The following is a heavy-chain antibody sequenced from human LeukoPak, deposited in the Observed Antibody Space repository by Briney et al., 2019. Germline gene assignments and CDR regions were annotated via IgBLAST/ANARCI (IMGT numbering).Heavy chain of an antibody. CDR3: AKDCGYSSSWYPGGYGMDV. CDR2: ISWNSGSI. CDR1: GFTFDDYA. J-gene: IGHJ6*02. Sequence: PGRSLRLSCAASGFTFDDYAMHWVWQAPGKGLEWVSGISWNSGSIGYADSVKGRFTISRDNAKNSLYLQMNSLRAEDTALYYCAKDCGYSSSWYPGGYGMDVWGQGTTVTVSS. V-gene: IGHV3-9*01. D-gene: IGHD6-13*01.